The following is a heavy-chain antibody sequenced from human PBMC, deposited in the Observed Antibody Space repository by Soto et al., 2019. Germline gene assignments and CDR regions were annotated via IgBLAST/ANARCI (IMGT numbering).Heavy chain of an antibody. CDR3: AGWRNNWFDP. Sequence: EVQLVESGGGVVQPGGSLRLSCAASGFTFSSYSMNWFRQAPGKGQDGVSYIISSSSTIHYADSVKGRFTISRDNAKNQMYLQMSSLRAEDTAVYYCAGWRNNWFDPWGQGTLVTVSS. CDR1: GFTFSSYS. D-gene: IGHD6-19*01. V-gene: IGHV3-48*01. J-gene: IGHJ5*02. CDR2: IISSSSTI.